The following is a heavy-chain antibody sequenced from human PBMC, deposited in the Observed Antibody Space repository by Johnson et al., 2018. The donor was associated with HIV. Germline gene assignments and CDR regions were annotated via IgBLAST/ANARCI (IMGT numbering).Heavy chain of an antibody. CDR3: ARDPGLYYDIWVSAFDI. D-gene: IGHD3/OR15-3a*01. CDR1: GFTFDDYG. Sequence: VQLVESGGGVVRPGGSLRLSCAASGFTFDDYGMSWVRQAPGRGLEWVSAISGGGGSTYYAESVKGRFTISRDNSKNTLDLQMNNLRAEDTAVYYCARDPGLYYDIWVSAFDIWGQGTMVTVSS. CDR2: ISGGGGST. J-gene: IGHJ3*02. V-gene: IGHV3-23*04.